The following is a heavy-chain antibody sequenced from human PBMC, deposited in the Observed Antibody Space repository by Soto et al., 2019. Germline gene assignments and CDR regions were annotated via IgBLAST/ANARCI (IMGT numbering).Heavy chain of an antibody. V-gene: IGHV4-59*01. Sequence: PSETLSLTYTVSGGSISGYYWSWIRQPPGKGLEWIGYMYNTGSTVYNPSFKSRVTISVDTSKNQFSLKLNSVTAADTAVYYCARIRCLYYDSSGYPSCGAFDIWGQGTMVTVSS. CDR1: GGSISGYY. CDR3: ARIRCLYYDSSGYPSCGAFDI. CDR2: MYNTGST. D-gene: IGHD3-22*01. J-gene: IGHJ3*02.